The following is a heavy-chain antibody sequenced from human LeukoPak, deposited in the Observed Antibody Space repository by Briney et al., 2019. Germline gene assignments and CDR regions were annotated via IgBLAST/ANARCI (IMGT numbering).Heavy chain of an antibody. J-gene: IGHJ5*02. CDR1: GGSISSYY. V-gene: IGHV4-59*01. D-gene: IGHD6-19*01. CDR2: IYYSGSN. Sequence: PSETLSLTCTVSGGSISSYYWSWIRQPPGKGLEWMGYIYYSGSNNYNPSLKSRVTISVATSKNQFSLKLSSVTAADTAVYYGARGGSSGWYAGRFDPWGQGTLVTVSS. CDR3: ARGGSSGWYAGRFDP.